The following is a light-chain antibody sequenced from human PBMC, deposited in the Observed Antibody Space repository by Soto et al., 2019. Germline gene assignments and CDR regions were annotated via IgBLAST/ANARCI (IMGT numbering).Light chain of an antibody. CDR2: DAS. CDR3: QQRSSWPQIT. CDR1: QSVSSY. V-gene: IGKV3-11*01. Sequence: EIVLTQSPATLSLSPGERATLSFGASQSVSSYLAWYQQKPGQAPRLLIYDASNRATGIPARFSGSGSGTDFTLTISSLEPEDFAVYYCQQRSSWPQITFGQGTRLEIK. J-gene: IGKJ5*01.